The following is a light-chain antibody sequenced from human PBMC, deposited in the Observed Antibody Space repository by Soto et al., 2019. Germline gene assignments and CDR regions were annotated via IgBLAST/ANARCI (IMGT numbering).Light chain of an antibody. Sequence: EIVMTQSPATLSESPGERATLSCRASQSVRSNLAWYQQRPGQAPRLLIYDASTRATDIPARFSGSGSGTDFTLTITSLEPEDFAIYFCQQRSNWPPTFGGGTKLEI. CDR1: QSVRSN. CDR2: DAS. J-gene: IGKJ4*01. V-gene: IGKV3-11*01. CDR3: QQRSNWPPT.